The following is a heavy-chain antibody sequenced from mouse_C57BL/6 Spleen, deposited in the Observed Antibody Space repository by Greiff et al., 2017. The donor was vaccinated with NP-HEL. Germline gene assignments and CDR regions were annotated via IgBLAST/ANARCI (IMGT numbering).Heavy chain of an antibody. CDR1: GFTFSDYG. CDR2: ISSGSSTI. D-gene: IGHD1-1*01. Sequence: VESGGGLVKPGGSLKLSCAASGFTFSDYGMHWVRQAPEKGLEWVAYISSGSSTIYYADTVKGRFTISRDNAKNTLFLQMTSLRSEDTAMYYCARRRNYYGSSYYAMDYWGQGTSVTVSS. V-gene: IGHV5-17*01. J-gene: IGHJ4*01. CDR3: ARRRNYYGSSYYAMDY.